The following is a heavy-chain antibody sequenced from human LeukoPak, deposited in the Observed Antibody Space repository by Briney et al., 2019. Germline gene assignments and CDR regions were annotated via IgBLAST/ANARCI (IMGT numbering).Heavy chain of an antibody. CDR1: GFTFSGYG. V-gene: IGHV3-33*01. CDR3: ARDSAIFGVVNYYFDY. J-gene: IGHJ4*02. CDR2: IWYDGSNK. Sequence: PGGSLRLSWAGSGFTFSGYGMHWVGRAPAKGRGGGAVIWYDGSNKYFADSVKGRFTISRDSSKNTLYLQMNSLRAEDTAVYYCARDSAIFGVVNYYFDYWGQGTLVTVSS. D-gene: IGHD3-3*01.